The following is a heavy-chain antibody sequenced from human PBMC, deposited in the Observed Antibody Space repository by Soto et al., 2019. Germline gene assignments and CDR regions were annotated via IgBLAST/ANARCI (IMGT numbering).Heavy chain of an antibody. CDR3: AKDSGATGGFDP. V-gene: IGHV3-9*01. CDR1: GFTFDDYA. Sequence: HPGGSLRLSCAASGFTFDDYAMHWVRQAPGKGLEWVSGISWNSGSIGYADSVKGRFTISRDNAKNSLYLQMNSLRAEDTALYYCAKDSGATGGFDPWGQGTLVTVSS. J-gene: IGHJ5*02. CDR2: ISWNSGSI. D-gene: IGHD5-12*01.